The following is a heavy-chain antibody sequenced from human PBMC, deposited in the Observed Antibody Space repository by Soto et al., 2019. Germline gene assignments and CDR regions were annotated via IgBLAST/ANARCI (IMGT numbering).Heavy chain of an antibody. CDR3: ARGWTKQWLVPPHFDY. J-gene: IGHJ4*02. Sequence: GASVKVSCKASGYTFTSYAMHWVRQAPGQRLEWMGWINAGNGNTKYSQKFQGRVTITRDTSASTAYMELSSLRSEDTAVYYCARGWTKQWLVPPHFDYWGQGTPVTVSS. V-gene: IGHV1-3*01. CDR1: GYTFTSYA. CDR2: INAGNGNT. D-gene: IGHD6-19*01.